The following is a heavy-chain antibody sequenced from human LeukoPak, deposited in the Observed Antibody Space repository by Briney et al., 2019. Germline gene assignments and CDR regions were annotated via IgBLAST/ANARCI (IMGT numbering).Heavy chain of an antibody. J-gene: IGHJ4*02. Sequence: GGSLRLSCAASGFTFTNAWVTWVRQAPGKGLEWVGRIKSISAGGTTDYAAPVKGRFTISRDDSKNMLYLQMNSLKSEDTAVYYCTKDFGLDYWRQETLVTVSS. V-gene: IGHV3-15*01. CDR3: TKDFGLDY. CDR2: IKSISAGGTT. CDR1: GFTFTNAW. D-gene: IGHD3-10*01.